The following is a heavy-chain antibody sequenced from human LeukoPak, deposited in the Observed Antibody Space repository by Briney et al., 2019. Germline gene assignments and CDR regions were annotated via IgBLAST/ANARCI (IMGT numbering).Heavy chain of an antibody. CDR3: ARTTTFAPHFDY. D-gene: IGHD1-1*01. V-gene: IGHV3-66*01. CDR1: GFTFSSYS. CDR2: IYSGGTT. J-gene: IGHJ4*02. Sequence: GGSLRLSCAASGFTFSSYSMSWVRQAPGKGLEWVSVIYSGGTTYYADSVKGRFTISRDNSKNTLYLQMNSLRAEDTAVYYCARTTTFAPHFDYWGQGTLVTVSS.